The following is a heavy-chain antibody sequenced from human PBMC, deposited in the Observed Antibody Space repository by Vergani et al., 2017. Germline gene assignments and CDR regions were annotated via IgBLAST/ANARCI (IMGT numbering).Heavy chain of an antibody. CDR2: INHSGST. D-gene: IGHD3-3*01. CDR3: ARRRLEFWSGYPDY. V-gene: IGHV4-34*01. Sequence: QVQLQQWGAGLLKPSETLSLTCAVYGGSFSGYYWSWIRQPPGKGLEWIGEINHSGSTNYNPSLKSRVTISVDTSKNQFSLKLSSVTAADTAVYYCARRRLEFWSGYPDYWGQGTLVTVSS. J-gene: IGHJ4*02. CDR1: GGSFSGYY.